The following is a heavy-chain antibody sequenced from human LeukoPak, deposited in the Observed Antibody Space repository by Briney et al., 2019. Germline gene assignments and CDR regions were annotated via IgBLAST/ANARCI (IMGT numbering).Heavy chain of an antibody. CDR3: ARVGCTNGVCYNDY. V-gene: IGHV3-53*01. J-gene: IGHJ4*02. CDR2: IYSGGST. Sequence: PGGSLRLSCAASGFTVSSNYMSWVRQAPGKGLEWVSVIYSGGSTYYADSVKGRFTISRDNSKNTLYLQMNSLRAEDTAVYYCARVGCTNGVCYNDYWGQGTLVTVSS. D-gene: IGHD2-8*01. CDR1: GFTVSSNY.